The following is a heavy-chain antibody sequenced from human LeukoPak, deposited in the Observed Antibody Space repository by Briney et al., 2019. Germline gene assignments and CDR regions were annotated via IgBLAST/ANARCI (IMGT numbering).Heavy chain of an antibody. J-gene: IGHJ2*01. CDR3: AREGSSGYSGYFDL. CDR1: GFTFSRHW. V-gene: IGHV3-74*01. CDR2: MDSDGGYI. Sequence: QSGGSLRLSCAASGFTFSRHWMHWVRQAPGKGLVWVSRMDSDGGYINYADSVRGRFTISRDNAKNSLYLQMNSLRAEDTAVYYCAREGSSGYSGYFDLWGRGTLVTVSS. D-gene: IGHD3-22*01.